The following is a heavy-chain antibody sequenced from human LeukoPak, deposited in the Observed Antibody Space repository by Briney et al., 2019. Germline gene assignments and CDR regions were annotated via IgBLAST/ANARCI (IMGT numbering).Heavy chain of an antibody. CDR1: GFTFSSYG. V-gene: IGHV3-30*18. CDR3: AKDFPDIVVVPADAFDI. Sequence: GGSLRLSCAASGFTFSSYGMHWVRQAPGKGLEWVAVISYDGSNKYYADSVKGRFTISRDNSKNTLYLQMNSLRAEDTAVYYCAKDFPDIVVVPADAFDIWGQGTMVTVSS. CDR2: ISYDGSNK. D-gene: IGHD2-2*01. J-gene: IGHJ3*02.